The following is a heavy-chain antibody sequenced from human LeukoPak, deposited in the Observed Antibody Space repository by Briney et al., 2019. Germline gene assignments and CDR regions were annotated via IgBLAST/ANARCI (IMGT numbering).Heavy chain of an antibody. CDR2: IYTSGST. CDR1: GGSISSGSYY. J-gene: IGHJ4*02. V-gene: IGHV4-61*02. CDR3: AGRTVVFDY. D-gene: IGHD4-23*01. Sequence: SQTLSLTCTVSGGSISSGSYYWSWIRQPAGKGLEWIGRIYTSGSTNYNPSLKSRVTISVDTSKNQFSLKLSSATAADMAVYYCAGRTVVFDYWGQGTLVTVSS.